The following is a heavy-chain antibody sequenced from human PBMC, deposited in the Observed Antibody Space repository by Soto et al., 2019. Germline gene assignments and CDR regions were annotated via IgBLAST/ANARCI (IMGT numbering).Heavy chain of an antibody. J-gene: IGHJ6*03. D-gene: IGHD3-3*01. Sequence: SGPTLVNPTETLTLTCTVSGFSLSNARMGVSWIRQPPGKALEWLAHIFSNDEKSYSTSLKSRLTISKDTSKSQVVLTMTNMDPVDTATYYCARILLGYYDFWSGNKDYYMDVWGKGTTVTVSS. V-gene: IGHV2-26*01. CDR3: ARILLGYYDFWSGNKDYYMDV. CDR2: IFSNDEK. CDR1: GFSLSNARMG.